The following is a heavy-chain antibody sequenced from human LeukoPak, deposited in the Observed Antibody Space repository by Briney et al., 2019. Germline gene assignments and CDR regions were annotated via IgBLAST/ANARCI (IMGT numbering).Heavy chain of an antibody. Sequence: PGGSLRLSFAASGFTVSSNDMSWVRQAPGKGLELGSVIYSGGSTYYADSVKGRFTISRDNSKNTLYLQMNTLRAEDTAVYYCARLSYYYASGSYSSVDVWGQGTTVTVSS. D-gene: IGHD3-10*01. CDR1: GFTVSSND. CDR2: IYSGGST. CDR3: ARLSYYYASGSYSSVDV. J-gene: IGHJ6*02. V-gene: IGHV3-53*01.